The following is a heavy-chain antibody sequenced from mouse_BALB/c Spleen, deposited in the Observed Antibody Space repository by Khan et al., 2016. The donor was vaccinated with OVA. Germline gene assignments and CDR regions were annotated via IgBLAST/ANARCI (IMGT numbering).Heavy chain of an antibody. V-gene: IGHV1-77*01. Sequence: QVQLKQSGPELVKPGPSLKMSCTASGYSFTDYYITWVNRRFREDILWIAEFFPGNGNTYYNETFKSKATLTLDKSSNTAYMQLSSVTTEDSAVYFCARKGDDGYFLTYWGQGTLVTVSA. D-gene: IGHD2-3*01. CDR2: FFPGNGNT. J-gene: IGHJ3*01. CDR3: ARKGDDGYFLTY. CDR1: GYSFTDYY.